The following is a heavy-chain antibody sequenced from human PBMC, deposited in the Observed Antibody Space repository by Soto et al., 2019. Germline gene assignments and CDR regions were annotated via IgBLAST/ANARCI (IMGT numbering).Heavy chain of an antibody. CDR1: GFSLTTSGVG. V-gene: IGHV2-5*02. CDR3: AHRILRTVFGLVTTTAIYFDF. J-gene: IGHJ4*02. D-gene: IGHD3-3*01. Sequence: QITLNESGPTVVKPAETITLTCTFYGFSLTTSGVGVGWIRQSPGKAPEWLALIYWDDDKRYSASLKSRLTITKDTSKNQVVLTMASVDPADTATYYCAHRILRTVFGLVTTTAIYFDFWGQGTPVVVSS. CDR2: IYWDDDK.